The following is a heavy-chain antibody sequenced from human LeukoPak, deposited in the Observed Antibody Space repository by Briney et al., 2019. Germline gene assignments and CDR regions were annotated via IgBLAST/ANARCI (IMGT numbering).Heavy chain of an antibody. CDR3: ARAGGRYAFDV. D-gene: IGHD3-10*01. J-gene: IGHJ3*01. Sequence: GGSLTLFCAPWEFPFSSYGLHWVRQAPGKGLVWVSRISPYGSTTSYADSVKGRFTISRDNAKNTLYVRINSLSAEDTAVYYCARAGGRYAFDVWGQGTMVTVSS. V-gene: IGHV3-74*01. CDR1: EFPFSSYG. CDR2: ISPYGSTT.